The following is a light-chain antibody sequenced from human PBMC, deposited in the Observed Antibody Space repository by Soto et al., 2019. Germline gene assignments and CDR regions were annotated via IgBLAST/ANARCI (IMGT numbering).Light chain of an antibody. V-gene: IGKV1-39*01. CDR3: QQSYSTPLT. J-gene: IGKJ4*01. Sequence: DILMTQSPSSLSASVGDRVTITCRASQSISSYLNWYQQKPGKAPKLLIYAASSLQSGVPSRFSGSGSRTDFTLTISSLQPEDFATYYCQQSYSTPLTFGGGTKLEIK. CDR2: AAS. CDR1: QSISSY.